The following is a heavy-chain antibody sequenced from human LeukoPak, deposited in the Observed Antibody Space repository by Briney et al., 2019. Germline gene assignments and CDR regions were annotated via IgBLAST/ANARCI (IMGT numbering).Heavy chain of an antibody. V-gene: IGHV4-59*01. D-gene: IGHD1/OR15-1a*01. CDR3: AREGTAGTNLNWFDP. Sequence: SETLSLTCSVSGGSIRGYYWSWIRQPPGKGLEWIGYISYSGSTNFNPSLKSRVTISVDTSKNQFSLKLSSVTAADTAVYYCAREGTAGTNLNWFDPWGQGTLVTVSS. CDR2: ISYSGST. CDR1: GGSIRGYY. J-gene: IGHJ5*02.